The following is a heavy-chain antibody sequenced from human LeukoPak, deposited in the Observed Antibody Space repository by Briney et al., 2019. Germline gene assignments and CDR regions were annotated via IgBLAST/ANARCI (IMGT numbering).Heavy chain of an antibody. V-gene: IGHV1-46*01. CDR3: ARGRSNYYYDSSGPRFPFDI. CDR2: INPSGGST. Sequence: ASVKVSCKASGYTFTSYYMHWVRQAPGQGLEWMGIINPSGGSTSYAQKFQGRVTMTRDTSTSTVYMELSSLRSEDTAVYYCARGRSNYYYDSSGPRFPFDIWDQGTMVTVSS. CDR1: GYTFTSYY. D-gene: IGHD3-22*01. J-gene: IGHJ3*02.